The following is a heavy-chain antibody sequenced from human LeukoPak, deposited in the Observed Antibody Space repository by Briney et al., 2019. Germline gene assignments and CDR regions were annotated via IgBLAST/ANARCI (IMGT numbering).Heavy chain of an antibody. Sequence: ASVKVSCKASGVTFSRLVVSWVRQAPGQGLEWMGIINPSGGSTSYAQKFQGRVTMTRDTSTSTVYMELSSLRSEDTAVYYCARDRESGSGSYFATFDPWGQGTLVTVSS. J-gene: IGHJ5*02. CDR1: GVTFSRLV. D-gene: IGHD1-26*01. V-gene: IGHV1-46*01. CDR3: ARDRESGSGSYFATFDP. CDR2: INPSGGST.